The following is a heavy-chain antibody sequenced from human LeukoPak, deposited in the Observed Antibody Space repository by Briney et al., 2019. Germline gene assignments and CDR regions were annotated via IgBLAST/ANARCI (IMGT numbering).Heavy chain of an antibody. V-gene: IGHV1-18*01. CDR2: ISVYNGNT. D-gene: IGHD1-14*01. CDR3: ARDLRTYPNWFDP. Sequence: GASVKVSCKASGYIFTNYGISWVRQAPGQGLEWMGWISVYNGNTNYAQKFQGRVTMTTDTSTRTAYMELRSLRSDDTAIYYCARDLRTYPNWFDPWGQGTLVTVST. J-gene: IGHJ5*02. CDR1: GYIFTNYG.